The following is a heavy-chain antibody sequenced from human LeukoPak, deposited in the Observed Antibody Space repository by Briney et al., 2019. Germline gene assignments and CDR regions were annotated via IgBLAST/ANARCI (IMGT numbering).Heavy chain of an antibody. Sequence: AGGSLRLSCAASGFTFSSFRMHWLPQAPGKGLEWLAAISYDESNKAYADSVKGRFTISRDNSKNTLYLQMNSLRAEDTAVYFCTRGTTTVGSGSPPMDVWGKGTTVTVSS. J-gene: IGHJ6*03. D-gene: IGHD3-10*01. CDR2: ISYDESNK. CDR3: TRGTTTVGSGSPPMDV. CDR1: GFTFSSFR. V-gene: IGHV3-30*03.